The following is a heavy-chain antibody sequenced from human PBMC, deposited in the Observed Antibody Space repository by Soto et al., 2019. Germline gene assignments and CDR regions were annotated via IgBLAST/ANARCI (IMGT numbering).Heavy chain of an antibody. CDR2: VSAYNGNA. J-gene: IGHJ5*02. Sequence: QIQLVQSGPELMKPGASVRVSCKASGYPFTTYDITWVRQAPGQGLEWMGWVSAYNGNAKYAQRLQGRVTMTRETSSSTAYMDLESLTSDDTAIYYCARDSTARLAWFDPWGQGSLVIVSS. V-gene: IGHV1-18*04. CDR1: GYPFTTYD. CDR3: ARDSTARLAWFDP. D-gene: IGHD6-6*01.